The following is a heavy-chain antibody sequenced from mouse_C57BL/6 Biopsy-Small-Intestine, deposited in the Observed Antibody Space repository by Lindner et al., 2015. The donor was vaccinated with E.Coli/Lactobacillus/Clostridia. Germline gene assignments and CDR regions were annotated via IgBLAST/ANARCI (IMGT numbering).Heavy chain of an antibody. Sequence: VQLQESGPELVKPGTSVKMSCKASGYTFTRYLMHWVKQKPGQGLEWIGYINPYNDGSKYNEDFKGKATLTSDKSSSTAYMELSSLTSEDSAVYYCAREAARTTSMDYWGQGTSVAVSS. CDR2: INPYNDGS. CDR3: AREAARTTSMDY. D-gene: IGHD3-1*01. V-gene: IGHV1-14*01. CDR1: GYTFTRYL. J-gene: IGHJ4*01.